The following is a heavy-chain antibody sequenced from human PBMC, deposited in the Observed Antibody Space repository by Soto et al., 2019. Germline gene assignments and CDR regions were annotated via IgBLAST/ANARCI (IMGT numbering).Heavy chain of an antibody. D-gene: IGHD6-19*01. Sequence: EVQLVESGGGLVQPGGSLRLSCEGSGFTFSRHWMSWVRQAPGKGLEWVANIMDTGSDKFYVDSVKGRFTISRENAKNSLFLQMNSLRVDDTAMYYCVTSGNSGAGYWGQGTPVTVSS. CDR1: GFTFSRHW. CDR3: VTSGNSGAGY. V-gene: IGHV3-7*01. CDR2: IMDTGSDK. J-gene: IGHJ4*02.